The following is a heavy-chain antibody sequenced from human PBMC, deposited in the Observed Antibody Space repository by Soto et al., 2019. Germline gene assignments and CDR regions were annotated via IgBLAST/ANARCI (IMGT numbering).Heavy chain of an antibody. CDR2: ISGSDGKT. J-gene: IGHJ4*02. CDR1: GFSFASFA. D-gene: IGHD3-3*01. CDR3: AKWSYLDY. V-gene: IGHV3-23*01. Sequence: LSCTTSGFSFASFAMTWVRQAPGKGLEWVATISGSDGKTYYADSVKGRFSISRDTSRNTLYLQMNSLRADDTAIYYCAKWSYLDYWGQGTRVTVSS.